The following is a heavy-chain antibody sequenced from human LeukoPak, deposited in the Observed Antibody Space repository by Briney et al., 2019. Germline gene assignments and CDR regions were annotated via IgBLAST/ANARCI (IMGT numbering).Heavy chain of an antibody. CDR2: IHDSGTT. J-gene: IGHJ6*02. D-gene: IGHD5-18*01. Sequence: KPSETLSLTCTVSGGSISSFYWTWVRQPPGKGLEWIGYIHDSGTTNSNPSLKSRVTISLDTSRNQSSLKLTSVTAADTAVYYCARLYGYTYGHGGMDVWGQGTTVTVSS. V-gene: IGHV4-59*08. CDR3: ARLYGYTYGHGGMDV. CDR1: GGSISSFY.